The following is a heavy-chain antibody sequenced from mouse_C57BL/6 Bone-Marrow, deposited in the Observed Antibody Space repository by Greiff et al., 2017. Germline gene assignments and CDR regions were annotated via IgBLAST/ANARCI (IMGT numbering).Heavy chain of an antibody. D-gene: IGHD1-1*01. V-gene: IGHV1-39*01. CDR1: GYSFTDYN. CDR3: AGNYYGSSPYAMDY. Sequence: VQLQQSGPELVKPGASVKISCTASGYSFTDYNMNWVKQSNGKSLEWIGVINHNYGTTSYNQKFKGKATLTVDQSSSTAYMQLHSLTSEDSAVYYCAGNYYGSSPYAMDYWGQGTSVTVSS. CDR2: INHNYGTT. J-gene: IGHJ4*01.